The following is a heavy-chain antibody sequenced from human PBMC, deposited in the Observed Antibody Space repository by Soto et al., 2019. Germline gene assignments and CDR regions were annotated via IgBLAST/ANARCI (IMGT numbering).Heavy chain of an antibody. Sequence: GGSLILSCAASGFTFRGYAMSWVRQAPGTGLEWVSSISGDGGSTYYADSVKGRFTISRDNSKNTLYLQMNSLRAEDTAVYYCAVYEPRWGTSDFYDGGQGTLVTVSS. CDR3: AVYEPRWGTSDFYD. CDR2: ISGDGGST. CDR1: GFTFRGYA. J-gene: IGHJ4*02. D-gene: IGHD3-16*01. V-gene: IGHV3-23*01.